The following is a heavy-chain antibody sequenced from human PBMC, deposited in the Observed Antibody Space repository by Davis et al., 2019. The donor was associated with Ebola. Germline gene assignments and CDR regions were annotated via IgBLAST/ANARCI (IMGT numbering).Heavy chain of an antibody. V-gene: IGHV4-34*01. J-gene: IGHJ6*02. D-gene: IGHD7-27*01. CDR2: INHSGST. CDR3: ARARSGYYYYGMDV. Sequence: GSLRLSCAVYGGSFSGYYWSWIRQPPGKGLEWIGEINHSGSTNYNPSFKSRVTISVDTSKNQFSLKLSSVTAADTAVYYCARARSGYYYYGMDVWGQGTTVTVSS. CDR1: GGSFSGYY.